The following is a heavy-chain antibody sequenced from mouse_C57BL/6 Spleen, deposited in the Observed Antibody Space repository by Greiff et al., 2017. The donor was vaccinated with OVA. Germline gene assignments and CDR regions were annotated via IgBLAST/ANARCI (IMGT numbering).Heavy chain of an antibody. CDR1: GFNITDYY. V-gene: IGHV14-1*01. CDR3: TTSGRSYEGYFDV. CDR2: IDPEDGDT. D-gene: IGHD1-1*01. J-gene: IGHJ1*03. Sequence: EVQLVESGAELVRPGASVKLSCTASGFNITDYYMHWVKQRPEQGLEWIGRIDPEDGDTEYAPKFQGKATMTADTSSNTAYLQLSSLTSEDTAVYYCTTSGRSYEGYFDVWGTGTTVTVSS.